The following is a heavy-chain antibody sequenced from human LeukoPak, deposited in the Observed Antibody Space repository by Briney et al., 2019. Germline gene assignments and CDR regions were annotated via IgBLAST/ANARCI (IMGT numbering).Heavy chain of an antibody. D-gene: IGHD1-26*01. CDR1: GFTFSSYA. J-gene: IGHJ6*02. V-gene: IGHV3-30-3*01. CDR2: ISYDGSNK. Sequence: GGSLRLSCAASGFTFSSYAMHWVRQAPGKGLEWVAVISYDGSNKYYADSVKGRFTISRDNSKNTLYLQMNSLRAEDTAVYYCAREGSGSYTVWYYYGMDVWGQGTTVTVSS. CDR3: AREGSGSYTVWYYYGMDV.